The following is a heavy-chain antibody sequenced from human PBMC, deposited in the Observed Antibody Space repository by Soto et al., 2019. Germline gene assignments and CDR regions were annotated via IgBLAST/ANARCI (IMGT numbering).Heavy chain of an antibody. J-gene: IGHJ4*02. Sequence: SQTLSLTCAISGDSVSNNSAAWNWIRQPPSGGLEWLGRTYYRSKWYNDYAFSVKSRITINPDTSKNQFSLQLKSVTPEDAAMYYCARIVGGSSDYWGQGTLVTVS. D-gene: IGHD2-15*01. CDR1: GDSVSNNSAA. CDR3: ARIVGGSSDY. V-gene: IGHV6-1*01. CDR2: TYYRSKWYN.